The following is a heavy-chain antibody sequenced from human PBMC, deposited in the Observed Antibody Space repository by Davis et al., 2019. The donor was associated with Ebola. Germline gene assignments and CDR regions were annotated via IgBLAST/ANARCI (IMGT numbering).Heavy chain of an antibody. J-gene: IGHJ4*02. V-gene: IGHV3-30*03. Sequence: PGGSLRLSCAASGFALSGHYVDWVRQAPGKGLEWVAVVSHSERERFYADSVKGRFTISRDNSENTLYLQMSSLTVDDTAVYYCVRAVFHEVLDYWGQGTPVTVSS. CDR2: VSHSERER. CDR1: GFALSGHY. D-gene: IGHD3-3*01. CDR3: VRAVFHEVLDY.